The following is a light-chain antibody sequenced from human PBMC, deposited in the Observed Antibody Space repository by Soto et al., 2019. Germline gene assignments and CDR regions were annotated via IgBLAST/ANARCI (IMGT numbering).Light chain of an antibody. V-gene: IGLV2-14*01. CDR3: SSYTSSNTGV. CDR2: DVS. Sequence: QSALTQPASVSGSPGQSITISCTGTSSDVGGYNHVSWYQQYPGKAPKLMIYDVSNRPSGVSNRFSGSKSGNTASLTISGLQAEDEADYYCSSYTSSNTGVFGGGTKLTVL. J-gene: IGLJ3*02. CDR1: SSDVGGYNH.